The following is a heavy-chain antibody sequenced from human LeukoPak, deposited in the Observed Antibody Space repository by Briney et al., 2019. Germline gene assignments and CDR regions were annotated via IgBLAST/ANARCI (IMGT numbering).Heavy chain of an antibody. V-gene: IGHV1-18*04. CDR3: ARDLANYDFWSGYYYYYYMDV. CDR2: ISAYNGNT. CDR1: GYTFTDNY. D-gene: IGHD3-3*01. J-gene: IGHJ6*03. Sequence: ASVKVSCKASGYTFTDNYMHWVRQAPGQGLEWMGWISAYNGNTNYAQKLQGRVTMTTDTSTSTAYMELRSLRSDDTAVYYCARDLANYDFWSGYYYYYYMDVWGKGTTVTVSS.